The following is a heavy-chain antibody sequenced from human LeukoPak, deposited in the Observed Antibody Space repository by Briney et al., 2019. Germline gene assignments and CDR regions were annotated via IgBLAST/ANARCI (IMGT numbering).Heavy chain of an antibody. CDR1: GDSITNYY. CDR3: ARHVATTGWLTWFDP. D-gene: IGHD6-19*01. Sequence: SETLSLTCTVSGDSITNYYWSWIRQPPGKGLEWIGYIYSSGRTNYDPSLKSRLTLSIDTSRNEFSMRLSSVTAADTAVYYCARHVATTGWLTWFDPWGQGTLVTVSS. J-gene: IGHJ5*02. CDR2: IYSSGRT. V-gene: IGHV4-4*09.